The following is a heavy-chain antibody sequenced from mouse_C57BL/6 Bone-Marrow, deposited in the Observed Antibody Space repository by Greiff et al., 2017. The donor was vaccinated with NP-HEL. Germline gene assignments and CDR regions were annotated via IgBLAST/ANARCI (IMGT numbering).Heavy chain of an antibody. J-gene: IGHJ3*01. Sequence: EVKLVESGGGLVKPGGSLKLSCAASGFTFSSYAMSWVRQTPEKRLEWVATISDGGSYTYYPDNVKGRFTISRDNAKNNLYLQMSHLKSEDTAMDYCARVDYYGSSYGFAYWGQGTLVTVSA. CDR3: ARVDYYGSSYGFAY. D-gene: IGHD1-1*01. V-gene: IGHV5-4*03. CDR2: ISDGGSYT. CDR1: GFTFSSYA.